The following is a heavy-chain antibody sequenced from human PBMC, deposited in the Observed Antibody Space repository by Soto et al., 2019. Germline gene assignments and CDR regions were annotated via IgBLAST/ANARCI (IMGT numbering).Heavy chain of an antibody. CDR1: GFTLSTYA. D-gene: IGHD2-15*01. V-gene: IGHV3-23*01. CDR2: ISGSGDTT. J-gene: IGHJ4*02. Sequence: PGGSLRISCAASGFTLSTYAMTWVRQAPGKGLEWVLCISGSGDTTYYADSVKGRFTISRDTSKNTMYLQMNSLRVDDTAVYYCAKGHPGGSCYSGLDCWGQGTLVTVSS. CDR3: AKGHPGGSCYSGLDC.